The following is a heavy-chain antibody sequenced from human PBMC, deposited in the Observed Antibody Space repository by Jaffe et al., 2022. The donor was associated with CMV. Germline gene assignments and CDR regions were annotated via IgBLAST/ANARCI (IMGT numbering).Heavy chain of an antibody. V-gene: IGHV3-21*01. J-gene: IGHJ6*03. Sequence: EVQLVESGGGLVKPGGSLRLSCAASGFTFSSYSMNWVRQAPGKGLEWVSSISSSSSYIYYADSVKGRFTISRDNAKNSLYLQMNSLRAEDTAVYYCARVGIWFGENYYYMDVWGKGTTVTVSS. CDR2: ISSSSSYI. CDR1: GFTFSSYS. D-gene: IGHD3-10*01. CDR3: ARVGIWFGENYYYMDV.